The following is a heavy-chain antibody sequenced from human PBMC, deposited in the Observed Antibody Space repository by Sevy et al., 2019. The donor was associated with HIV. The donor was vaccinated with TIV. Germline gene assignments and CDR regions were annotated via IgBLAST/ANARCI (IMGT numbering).Heavy chain of an antibody. J-gene: IGHJ4*02. CDR3: ARGLAYYFDS. CDR1: GDSISSYY. Sequence: SETLSLTCTLSGDSISSYYSTWVRQPPGKGLEWIGYVYYSGITNYNPSLKSRVTISIDTSKNQFSLKLSSVTAADTAVYYCARGLAYYFDSWGQGTLVTVSS. CDR2: VYYSGIT. D-gene: IGHD4-17*01. V-gene: IGHV4-59*08.